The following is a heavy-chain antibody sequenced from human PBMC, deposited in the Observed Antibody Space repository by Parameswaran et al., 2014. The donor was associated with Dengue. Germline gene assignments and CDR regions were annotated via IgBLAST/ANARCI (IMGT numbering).Heavy chain of an antibody. CDR3: TTDRAIADRPIFDF. V-gene: IGHV3-15*01. J-gene: IGHJ4*02. CDR2: IKSKADGGTT. Sequence: RWIRQPPGKGLEWVGRIKSKADGGTTDYAALVKGRFTISRDDSKSTVFLQINRLQTEDAAMYYCTTDRAIADRPIFDFWGQGTLVTVSS. D-gene: IGHD6-13*01.